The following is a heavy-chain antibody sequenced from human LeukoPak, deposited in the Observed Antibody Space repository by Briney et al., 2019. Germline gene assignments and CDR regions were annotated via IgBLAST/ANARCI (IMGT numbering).Heavy chain of an antibody. D-gene: IGHD2-15*01. CDR3: ATSGVLYWIQN. V-gene: IGHV4-38-2*01. J-gene: IGHJ1*01. CDR2: IYHTGNT. CDR1: GYSLSNGFY. Sequence: SETLSLTCSVSGYSLSNGFYWGWIRQPPGKGLEWIGTIYHTGNTYYNPSLESRITISVGTSKNQFSLKLTSVTATDTAVYYCATSGVLYWIQNWGQGTLVTVSS.